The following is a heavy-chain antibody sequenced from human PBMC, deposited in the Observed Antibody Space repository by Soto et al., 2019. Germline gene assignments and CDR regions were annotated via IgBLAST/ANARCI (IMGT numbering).Heavy chain of an antibody. V-gene: IGHV3-23*01. CDR3: ARWSYLDY. J-gene: IGHJ4*02. D-gene: IGHD3-3*01. Sequence: PGGSLRLSCAASGFSFGSYALSWVRQAPGKGLEWVSTISGSDGKTFYADSVKGRFSISGDTSQSTLYLQMSSLRADDTAMYYCARWSYLDYWGQGTRVTVYS. CDR2: ISGSDGKT. CDR1: GFSFGSYA.